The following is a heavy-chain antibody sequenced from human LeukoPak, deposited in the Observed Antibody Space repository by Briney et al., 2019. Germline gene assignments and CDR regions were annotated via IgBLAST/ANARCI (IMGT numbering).Heavy chain of an antibody. CDR3: ARSVPDYTRFDY. CDR2: ISGSGGST. V-gene: IGHV3-23*01. D-gene: IGHD4-11*01. CDR1: GFTFSSYA. Sequence: TGGSLRLSCAASGFTFSSYAMSWVRQAPGKGLEWVSAISGSGGSTYYADSVKGRFTISRDNSKNTVYLQMSSLRAEDTALYYCARSVPDYTRFDYWGQGALVTVSS. J-gene: IGHJ4*02.